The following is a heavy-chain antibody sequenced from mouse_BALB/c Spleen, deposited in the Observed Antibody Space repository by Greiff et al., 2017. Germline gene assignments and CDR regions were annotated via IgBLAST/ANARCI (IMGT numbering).Heavy chain of an antibody. V-gene: IGHV1-4*02. CDR1: GYTFTSYT. Sequence: QVQLQQSAAELARPGASVKMSCKASGYTFTSYTMHWVKQRPGQGLEWIGYINPSSGYTEYNQKFKDKTTLTADKSSSTAYMQLSSLTSEDSAVYYCAREVGRYAMDCWGQGTSVTVSS. CDR3: AREVGRYAMDC. CDR2: INPSSGYT. D-gene: IGHD4-1*01. J-gene: IGHJ4*01.